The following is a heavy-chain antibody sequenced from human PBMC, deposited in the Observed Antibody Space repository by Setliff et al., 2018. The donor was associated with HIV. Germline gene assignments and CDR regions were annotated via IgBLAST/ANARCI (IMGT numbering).Heavy chain of an antibody. J-gene: IGHJ3*01. Sequence: ASVKVSCKASGYTFSSYEISWVRQAPGQGLEWMGRISTSNGYTNYAQKLQGRVTVTTDESTGTAYMELSNLRSEDTAVYYCATEGAGGSYQRASALDLWGQGTMVTVSS. CDR3: ATEGAGGSYQRASALDL. D-gene: IGHD1-26*01. CDR1: GYTFSSYE. CDR2: ISTSNGYT. V-gene: IGHV1-18*01.